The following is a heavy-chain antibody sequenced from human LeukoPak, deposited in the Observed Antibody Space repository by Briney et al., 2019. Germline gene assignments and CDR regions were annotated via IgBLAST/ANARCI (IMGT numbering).Heavy chain of an antibody. CDR3: AKDVDILTGPIDY. CDR1: GFTLSSYG. CDR2: ISYDGSNK. D-gene: IGHD3-9*01. V-gene: IGHV3-30*18. Sequence: SLRLSCAASGFTLSSYGMHWVRQAPGKGLEWVAVISYDGSNKYYADSVKGRFTISRDNSKNTLYLQMNSLRAEDTAVYYCAKDVDILTGPIDYWGQGTLVTVSS. J-gene: IGHJ4*02.